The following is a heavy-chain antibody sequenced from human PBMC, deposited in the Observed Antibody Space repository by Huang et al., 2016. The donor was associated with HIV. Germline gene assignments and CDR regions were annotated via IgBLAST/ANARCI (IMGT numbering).Heavy chain of an antibody. V-gene: IGHV3-30-3*01. CDR2: ISYDGSNK. CDR1: GFTFSSYA. J-gene: IGHJ6*03. CDR3: ARDAYYDYVWGSYRKYYYYYMDV. D-gene: IGHD3-16*02. Sequence: QVQLVESGGGVVQPGRSLRLSCAASGFTFSSYAMHWVRQAPGKGVGWVAVISYDGSNKYYADSVKGRFTISRDNSKNTLYLQMNSLRAEDTAVYYCARDAYYDYVWGSYRKYYYYYMDVWGKGTTVTVSS.